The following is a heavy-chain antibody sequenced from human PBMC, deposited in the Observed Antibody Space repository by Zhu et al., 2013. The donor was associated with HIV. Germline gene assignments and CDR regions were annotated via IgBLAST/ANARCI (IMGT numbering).Heavy chain of an antibody. CDR3: ARGPSRVRRRASGQAGYVWFDP. CDR1: GGSFSGYY. V-gene: IGHV4-34*01. J-gene: IGHJ5*02. D-gene: IGHD1-1*01. CDR2: INHSGST. Sequence: QVQLQQWGAGLLKPSETLSLTCAVYGGSFSGYYWSWIRQPPGKGLEWIGEINHSGSTNYNPSLKSRVTISVDTSKNQFSLKLSSVTAADTAVYYCARGPSRVRRRASGQAGYVWFDPWGQGTLVTVSS.